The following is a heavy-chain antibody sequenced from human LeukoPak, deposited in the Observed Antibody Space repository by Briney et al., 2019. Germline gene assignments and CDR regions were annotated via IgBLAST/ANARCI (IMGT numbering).Heavy chain of an antibody. CDR2: IYYSGST. J-gene: IGHJ4*02. Sequence: SQTLSLTCTVSGGSISSGDYYWSWIRQPPGTGLEWIGYIYYSGSTYYNPSLKSRVTISVDTSKNQFSLKLSSVTAADTAVYYCARAAPLLIVVGYFDYWGQGTLVTASS. CDR1: GGSISSGDYY. CDR3: ARAAPLLIVVGYFDY. V-gene: IGHV4-30-4*08. D-gene: IGHD2-2*01.